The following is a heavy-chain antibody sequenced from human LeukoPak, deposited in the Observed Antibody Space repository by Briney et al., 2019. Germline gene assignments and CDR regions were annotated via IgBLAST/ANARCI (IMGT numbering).Heavy chain of an antibody. V-gene: IGHV1-18*01. CDR3: ARARVGATDY. CDR1: GGTFSSYA. D-gene: IGHD1-26*01. CDR2: ISAYNGNT. J-gene: IGHJ4*02. Sequence: ASVKVSCKASGGTFSSYAISWVRRAPGQGLEWMGWISAYNGNTNYAQKLQGRVTMTTDTSTSTAYMELRSLRSDDTAVYYCARARVGATDYWGQGTLVTVSS.